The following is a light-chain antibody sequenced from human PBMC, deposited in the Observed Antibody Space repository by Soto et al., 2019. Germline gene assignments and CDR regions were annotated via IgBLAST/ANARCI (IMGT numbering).Light chain of an antibody. CDR1: RSVSTS. CDR3: QEYNSYTWT. J-gene: IGKJ1*01. V-gene: IGKV1-5*01. CDR2: DAS. Sequence: DIQMTQSPSTLSASVGDRVTITCRASRSVSTSLAWYQKKPGKAPKLLIFDASSLESGVPSRFSGSGSGTEFTLTISSLQPDDFASFYCQEYNSYTWTFGQGTKVDI.